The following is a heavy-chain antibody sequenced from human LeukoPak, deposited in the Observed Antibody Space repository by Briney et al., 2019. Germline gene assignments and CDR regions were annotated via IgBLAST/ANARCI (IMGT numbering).Heavy chain of an antibody. D-gene: IGHD4-17*01. CDR1: GYTFTSYG. V-gene: IGHV1-18*01. CDR3: AREPYGDYLDY. CDR2: ISDYNGNT. Sequence: GGSVTVSCKASGYTFTSYGISWVRQAPGQGLEWMGWISDYNGNTNYAQKLQGRVTITTDTSTSTAYMELRSLRSDDTAVYYCAREPYGDYLDYWGQGTLVTGSS. J-gene: IGHJ4*02.